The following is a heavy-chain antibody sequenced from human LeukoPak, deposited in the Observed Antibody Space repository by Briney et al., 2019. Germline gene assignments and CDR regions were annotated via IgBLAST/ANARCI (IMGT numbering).Heavy chain of an antibody. V-gene: IGHV1-24*01. Sequence: GASVKVSCKVSGYTLTELSMHWMRQAPGKGLEWMGGFDPEDGETIYAQKFQGRVTMTEDTSTDTAYMELSSLRSEDTTVYYCATSTYYDFWSGYSEASPYYGMDVWGQGTTVTVSS. CDR3: ATSTYYDFWSGYSEASPYYGMDV. J-gene: IGHJ6*02. CDR2: FDPEDGET. CDR1: GYTLTELS. D-gene: IGHD3-3*01.